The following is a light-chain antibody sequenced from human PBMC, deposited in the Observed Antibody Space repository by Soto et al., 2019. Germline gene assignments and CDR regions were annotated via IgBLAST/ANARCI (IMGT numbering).Light chain of an antibody. V-gene: IGLV1-40*01. Sequence: QSVLTQPPSVSGAPGQRVTISGTGSSSNIGAGYDVHWYQQLPGTAPKLLIYGNSNRPSGVTDRFSGSKSGTSASLAITGLQDVDKAAYSCPSSDRNLSGSVVFGGGTKLNVL. CDR2: GNS. CDR3: PSSDRNLSGSVV. J-gene: IGLJ2*01. CDR1: SSNIGAGYD.